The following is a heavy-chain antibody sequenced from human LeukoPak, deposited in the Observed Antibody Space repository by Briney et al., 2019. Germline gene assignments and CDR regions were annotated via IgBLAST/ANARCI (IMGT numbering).Heavy chain of an antibody. V-gene: IGHV3-23*01. CDR2: IGGSGGST. Sequence: PGGSLRLSCAASGSTFSSYAMSWVRQAPGKGLEWVSAIGGSGGSTYYADSVKGRLTISRDNSKNTLYLQMNSLRAEDTAVYYCAKVRILVGSGSWDYWGQGTLVTVSS. CDR1: GSTFSSYA. D-gene: IGHD3-10*01. CDR3: AKVRILVGSGSWDY. J-gene: IGHJ4*02.